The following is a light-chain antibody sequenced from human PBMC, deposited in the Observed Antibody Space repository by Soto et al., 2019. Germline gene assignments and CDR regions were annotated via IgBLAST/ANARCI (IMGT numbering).Light chain of an antibody. CDR3: QQYGDWPPET. CDR1: QSVSHN. Sequence: EVVLTQSPATLSVSPRDTATLACRASQSVSHNLAWYQQKPGQAPRLLIYGASTRATGVPARFSGSGSATEFTLSISSLQSEDVAVYYCQQYGDWPPETFGQGTKLEI. V-gene: IGKV3-15*01. CDR2: GAS. J-gene: IGKJ2*01.